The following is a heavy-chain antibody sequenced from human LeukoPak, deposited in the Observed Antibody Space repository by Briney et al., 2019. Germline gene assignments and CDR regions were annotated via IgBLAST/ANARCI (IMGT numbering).Heavy chain of an antibody. CDR1: GGTFSSYA. CDR2: IIPIFGTA. J-gene: IGHJ5*02. Sequence: SVKVSCKASGGTFSSYAISWVRQAPGQGLEWMGGIIPIFGTANYAQKFQRRVTITTDESTSTAYMELSSLRSEDTAVYYCARARDFWSGYTENWFDPWGQGTLVTVSS. V-gene: IGHV1-69*05. CDR3: ARARDFWSGYTENWFDP. D-gene: IGHD3-3*01.